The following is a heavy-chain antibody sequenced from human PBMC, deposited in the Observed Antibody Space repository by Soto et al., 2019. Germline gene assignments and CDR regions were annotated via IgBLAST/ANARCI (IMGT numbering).Heavy chain of an antibody. CDR1: GFSLTNDGMG. V-gene: IGHV2-26*01. J-gene: IGHJ4*02. CDR2: IFSNDVK. D-gene: IGHD2-15*01. CDR3: ARADDSYSVDY. Sequence: QVTLKESGPVLVKPTETLTLTCTVSGFSLTNDGMGVSWIRQTPGKALEGLAHIFSNDVKYYTTSLRSRLTISKDTSKSHVVLTMTNVDPADTATYYCARADDSYSVDYWGQGTLVTVSS.